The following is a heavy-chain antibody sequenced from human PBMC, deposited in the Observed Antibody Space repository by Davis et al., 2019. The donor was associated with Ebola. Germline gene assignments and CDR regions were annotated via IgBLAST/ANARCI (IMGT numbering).Heavy chain of an antibody. CDR3: AIGGYHHYGMDV. CDR2: FDPEDGET. CDR1: GYTFTSYD. V-gene: IGHV1-24*01. D-gene: IGHD5-18*01. J-gene: IGHJ6*02. Sequence: ASVKVSCKASGYTFTSYDINWVRQAPGKGLEWMGGFDPEDGETIYAQKFQGRVTMTEDTSTDTAYMELSSLRSEDTAVYYCAIGGYHHYGMDVWGQGTTVTVSS.